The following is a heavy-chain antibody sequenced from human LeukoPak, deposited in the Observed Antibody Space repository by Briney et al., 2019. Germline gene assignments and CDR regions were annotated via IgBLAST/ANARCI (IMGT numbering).Heavy chain of an antibody. CDR3: ARDGEEGYCSGGSCYRYFDY. V-gene: IGHV4-31*03. Sequence: SQTLSLTCTVSDGSISSGDYYWSWIRQRPGKGLEWIGCMYYSGSTYYNPSLKSRVTISVDTSKNQFSLKLSSVTAADTAVYYCARDGEEGYCSGGSCYRYFDYWGQGTLVTVPS. D-gene: IGHD2-15*01. CDR2: MYYSGST. J-gene: IGHJ4*02. CDR1: DGSISSGDYY.